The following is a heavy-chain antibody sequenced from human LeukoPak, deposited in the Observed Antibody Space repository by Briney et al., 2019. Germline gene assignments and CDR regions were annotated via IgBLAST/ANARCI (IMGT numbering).Heavy chain of an antibody. CDR1: GGSISSYY. J-gene: IGHJ4*02. CDR3: ARGLSFGSYYDY. V-gene: IGHV4-59*01. CDR2: ICYSGST. Sequence: PSETLSLTCTVSGGSISSYYWSWIRQPPGKGLEWIGYICYSGSTNYNPSLKSRVTISVDTSKNQFSLKLSSVTAADTAVYYCARGLSFGSYYDYWGQGTLVTVSS. D-gene: IGHD3-10*01.